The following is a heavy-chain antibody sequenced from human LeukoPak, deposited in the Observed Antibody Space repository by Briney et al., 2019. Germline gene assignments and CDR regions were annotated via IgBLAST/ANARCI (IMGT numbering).Heavy chain of an antibody. Sequence: PGGSLRLSCAASGFTFSSYAMSWVRQAPGKGLEWVSGISGSGDNTYYADSVKGRFTISRDNSKNTPYLQMNSLRAEDTAVYYCGKNRYSGSLSPFDIWGQGTMVTVSS. CDR1: GFTFSSYA. CDR3: GKNRYSGSLSPFDI. V-gene: IGHV3-23*01. J-gene: IGHJ3*02. CDR2: ISGSGDNT. D-gene: IGHD1-26*01.